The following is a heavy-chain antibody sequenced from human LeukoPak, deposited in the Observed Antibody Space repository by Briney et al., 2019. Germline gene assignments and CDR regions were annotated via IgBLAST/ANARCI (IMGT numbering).Heavy chain of an antibody. CDR1: GGSISSYY. CDR3: ARVSPPSLYYVDYDH. V-gene: IGHV4-59*01. D-gene: IGHD4-17*01. J-gene: IGHJ5*02. CDR2: IYYSGST. Sequence: SETLSLTCTVSGGSISSYYWSWIRQPPGKGLEWIGYIYYSGSTNYNPSLKSRVTISVDTSKNQFSLKLSSVTAADTAVYYCARVSPPSLYYVDYDHWGQGTLVTVSS.